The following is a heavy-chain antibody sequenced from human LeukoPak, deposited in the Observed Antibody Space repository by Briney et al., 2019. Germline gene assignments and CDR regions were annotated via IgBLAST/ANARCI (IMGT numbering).Heavy chain of an antibody. CDR3: AKDSTIVVVPAAIVPPFDY. CDR2: ISGSGGST. J-gene: IGHJ4*02. CDR1: GFTFSSYA. Sequence: PGGSLRLSCAASGFTFSSYAMSWVRQAPGKGLEWVSAISGSGGSTYYADSVKGRFTISRDNSKNTLYLQMNSLRAEDTAVYYCAKDSTIVVVPAAIVPPFDYWGQGTLVTVSS. D-gene: IGHD2-2*02. V-gene: IGHV3-23*01.